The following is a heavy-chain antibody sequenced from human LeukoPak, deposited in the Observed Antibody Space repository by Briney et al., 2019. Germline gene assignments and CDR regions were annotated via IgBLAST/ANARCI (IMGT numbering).Heavy chain of an antibody. D-gene: IGHD2-2*01. CDR3: ARDPAYCSSTRCREGDFDY. CDR1: GFTVSSNY. V-gene: IGHV3-53*01. J-gene: IGHJ4*02. Sequence: PGGSLRLSCAASGFTVSSNYMSWVRQAPGKGLEWVSVIYSGGSTYYADSVKGRFTISRDNAKNSLSLQMNSLRAEDTAVYYCARDPAYCSSTRCREGDFDYWGQGTLVTVSS. CDR2: IYSGGST.